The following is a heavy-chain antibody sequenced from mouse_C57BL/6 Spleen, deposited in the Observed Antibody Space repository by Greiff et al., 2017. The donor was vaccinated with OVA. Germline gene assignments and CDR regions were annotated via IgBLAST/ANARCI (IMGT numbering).Heavy chain of an antibody. CDR3: ARADYYFDY. J-gene: IGHJ2*01. Sequence: QVQLQQPGAELVMPGASVKLSCKASGYTFTSYWMHWVKQRPGQGLAWIGEIDPSDSYTNYNQQFKGKSTLTVDKSSSTAYMQLSSLTSDDSSVYYCARADYYFDYWGQGTTLTVSS. CDR2: IDPSDSYT. V-gene: IGHV1-69*01. CDR1: GYTFTSYW.